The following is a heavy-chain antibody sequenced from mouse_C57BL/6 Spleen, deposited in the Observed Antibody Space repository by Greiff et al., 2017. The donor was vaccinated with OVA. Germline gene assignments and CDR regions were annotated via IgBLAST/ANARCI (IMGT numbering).Heavy chain of an antibody. J-gene: IGHJ4*01. CDR1: GYAFSSYW. CDR2: IYPGDGDT. CDR3: ARGAAMDY. V-gene: IGHV1-80*01. Sequence: VKLVESGAELVKPGASVKISCKASGYAFSSYWMNWVKQRPGKGLEWIGQIYPGDGDTNYNGKFKGKATLTADKSSSTAYMQLSSLTSEDSAVYFCARGAAMDYWGQGTSVTVSS.